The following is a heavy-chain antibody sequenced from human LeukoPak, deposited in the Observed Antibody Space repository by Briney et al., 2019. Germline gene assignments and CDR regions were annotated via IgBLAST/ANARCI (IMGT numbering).Heavy chain of an antibody. CDR3: ARVGPFTMVRGAMDYFDY. J-gene: IGHJ4*02. V-gene: IGHV4-30-4*01. D-gene: IGHD3-10*01. Sequence: SETLSLTCTVSGGSISSGDYYWSWIRQPPGKGLEWIGYIYYSGSTYYNPSLKSRVTISVDTSRNQFSLKLSSVTAADTAVYYCARVGPFTMVRGAMDYFDYWGQGTLVTVSS. CDR2: IYYSGST. CDR1: GGSISSGDYY.